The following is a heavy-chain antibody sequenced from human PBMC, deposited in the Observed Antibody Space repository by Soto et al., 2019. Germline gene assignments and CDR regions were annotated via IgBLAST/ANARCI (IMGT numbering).Heavy chain of an antibody. Sequence: ASVKVSCKASGYTFTSYGICWVRQAPGQGLEWMGWISAYNGNTNYAQKLQGRVTMTTDTSTSTAYMELRSLRSDDTAVYYCARAEGYCSGGSCFNYYYYMDVWGKGTTVTVSS. V-gene: IGHV1-18*01. CDR1: GYTFTSYG. CDR3: ARAEGYCSGGSCFNYYYYMDV. CDR2: ISAYNGNT. J-gene: IGHJ6*03. D-gene: IGHD2-15*01.